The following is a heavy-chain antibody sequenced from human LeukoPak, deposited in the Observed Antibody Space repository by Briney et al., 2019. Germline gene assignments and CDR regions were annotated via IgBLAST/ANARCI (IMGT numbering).Heavy chain of an antibody. CDR2: FDPEDGET. CDR1: GYTFTSYG. J-gene: IGHJ4*02. Sequence: ASVKVSCKASGYTFTSYGISWVRQAPGKGLEWMGGFDPEDGETIYAQKFQGRVTMTEDTSTDTAYMELSSLRSEDTAVYYCATDTADYWGQGTLVTVSS. CDR3: ATDTADY. D-gene: IGHD5-18*01. V-gene: IGHV1-24*01.